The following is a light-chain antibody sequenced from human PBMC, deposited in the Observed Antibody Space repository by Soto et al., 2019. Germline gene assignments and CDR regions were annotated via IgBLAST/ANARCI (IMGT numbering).Light chain of an antibody. J-gene: IGKJ2*01. CDR1: ETVSTN. Sequence: IVMTQSPATLSVSPGERVTLSCRASETVSTNLAWFQQKPGQTPRLLIFGASTRATGIPTRFTGSGSETEFTLTIGSLQAEDLAVDYCQQYYNWPPYTFGQGTKLEIK. CDR3: QQYYNWPPYT. V-gene: IGKV3-15*01. CDR2: GAS.